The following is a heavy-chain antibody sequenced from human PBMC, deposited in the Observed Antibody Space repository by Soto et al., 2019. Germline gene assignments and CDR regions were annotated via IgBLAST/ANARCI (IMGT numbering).Heavy chain of an antibody. CDR1: GFTFSSHG. D-gene: IGHD2-15*01. Sequence: GGSLRLSCAVSGFTFSSHGMKWVRQAPGKGLEWVSYISSSSSSIYYADSVKGRFTISRDNAKNSLYMQMNSLRAEDTAVYYCARRYCSGGSCYFDYWGQGSLVTVSS. CDR3: ARRYCSGGSCYFDY. V-gene: IGHV3-48*01. J-gene: IGHJ4*02. CDR2: ISSSSSSI.